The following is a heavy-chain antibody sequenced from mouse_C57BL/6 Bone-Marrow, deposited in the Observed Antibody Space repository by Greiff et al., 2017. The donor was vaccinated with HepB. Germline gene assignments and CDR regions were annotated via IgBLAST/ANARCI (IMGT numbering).Heavy chain of an antibody. CDR3: ARFDHY. CDR2: INPGSGGT. V-gene: IGHV1-54*01. Sequence: VQRVESGAELVRPGTSVKVSCKASGYAFTNYLIEWVKQRPGQGLEWIGVINPGSGGTNYNEKFKGKATLTADKSSSTAYMQLSSLTSEDSAVYFCARFDHYWGQGTTLTVSS. CDR1: GYAFTNYL. J-gene: IGHJ2*01.